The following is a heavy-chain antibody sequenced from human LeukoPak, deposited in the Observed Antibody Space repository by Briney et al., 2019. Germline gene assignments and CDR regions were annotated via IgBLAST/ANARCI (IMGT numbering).Heavy chain of an antibody. V-gene: IGHV4-59*01. Sequence: SETLSLTCTVSGGSISSYYWSWIRQPPGKGLEWIGYIYYSGSTNYNPSLKSRVTISVDTSENQFSLKLSSVTAADTAVYYCARSYRYCSSTSCYTYGYWGQGTLVTVSS. J-gene: IGHJ4*02. CDR1: GGSISSYY. CDR3: ARSYRYCSSTSCYTYGY. D-gene: IGHD2-2*02. CDR2: IYYSGST.